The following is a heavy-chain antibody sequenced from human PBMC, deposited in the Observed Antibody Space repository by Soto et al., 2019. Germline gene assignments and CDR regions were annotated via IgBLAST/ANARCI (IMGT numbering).Heavy chain of an antibody. J-gene: IGHJ6*02. D-gene: IGHD2-21*02. CDR3: ARLWAYCGGDCNYYYYYGMDV. CDR1: GGSISSYY. CDR2: IYYSGST. V-gene: IGHV4-59*08. Sequence: SETLSLTCTVSGGSISSYYWSWIRQPPGKGLEWIGYIYYSGSTNYNPSLKSRVTISVDTPKNQFSLKLSSVTAADTAVYYCARLWAYCGGDCNYYYYYGMDVWGQGTTVTVSS.